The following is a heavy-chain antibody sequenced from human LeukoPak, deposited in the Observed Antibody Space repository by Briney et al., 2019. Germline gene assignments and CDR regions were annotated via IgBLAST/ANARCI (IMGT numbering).Heavy chain of an antibody. CDR2: IGAGGTFT. Sequence: GSLRLSCAASGFTFSTYAMSWVRQAPGKGLEWVSGIGAGGTFTYYADSVKGRFTIFRDNSRNTLYLQMNSLRADDTAVYYCARVWREYGYWGQGTLVTVSS. D-gene: IGHD2/OR15-2a*01. CDR1: GFTFSTYA. V-gene: IGHV3-23*01. J-gene: IGHJ4*02. CDR3: ARVWREYGY.